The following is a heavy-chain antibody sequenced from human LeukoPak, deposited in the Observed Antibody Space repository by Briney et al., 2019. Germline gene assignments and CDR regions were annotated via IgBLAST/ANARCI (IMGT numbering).Heavy chain of an antibody. CDR2: IYYSGSP. Sequence: SETLSLTCTVSGGSISSSSYYWGWIRQPPGKGLEWIGSIYYSGSPYYNPSLKSRVTISVDTSKNQFSLNLNSVTAADTAVYYCARGWAPRGQKSCFDYWGRGTLVTVSS. CDR1: GGSISSSSYY. J-gene: IGHJ4*02. CDR3: ARGWAPRGQKSCFDY. D-gene: IGHD1-26*01. V-gene: IGHV4-39*07.